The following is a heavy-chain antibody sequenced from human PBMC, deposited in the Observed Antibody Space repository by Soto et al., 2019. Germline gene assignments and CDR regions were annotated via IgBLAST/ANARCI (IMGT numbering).Heavy chain of an antibody. Sequence: QVQLQQWGAGLLKPSETLSLTCAVYGGSFSGYYWSWIRQPPGKGLEWIGEINHSGSTNYNPSLKRRVTISVDTSKNQFSLKLSSVTAADTAVYYCARGSGYSSSGFTHWGQGTLVTVSS. D-gene: IGHD6-13*01. CDR1: GGSFSGYY. V-gene: IGHV4-34*01. CDR3: ARGSGYSSSGFTH. J-gene: IGHJ4*02. CDR2: INHSGST.